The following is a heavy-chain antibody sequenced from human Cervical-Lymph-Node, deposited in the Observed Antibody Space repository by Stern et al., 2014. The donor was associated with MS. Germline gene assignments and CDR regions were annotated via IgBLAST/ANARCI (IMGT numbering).Heavy chain of an antibody. CDR2: ISAYTGDT. V-gene: IGHV1-18*04. CDR3: ARGTGEAEAAPLNY. CDR1: GHSFSSYG. J-gene: IGHJ4*02. Sequence: QVQLVQSGGEVKKPGASVKVSCKASGHSFSSYGVTWVRQAPGQGLERMGWISAYTGDTKYAQKIKGRVSITTDTPANTAYMELRGLRPDDTAVYYCARGTGEAEAAPLNYWGQGTLVTVSS. D-gene: IGHD3/OR15-3a*01.